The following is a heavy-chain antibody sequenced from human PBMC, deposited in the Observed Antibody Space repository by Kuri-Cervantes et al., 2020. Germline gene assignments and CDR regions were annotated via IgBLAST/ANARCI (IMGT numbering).Heavy chain of an antibody. J-gene: IGHJ3*02. CDR3: ARGPNSSSWGWAFDI. CDR1: GGSISSYY. V-gene: IGHV4-59*01. Sequence: SETLSLTCTVSGGSISSYYWSWIRQPPGKGLEWIGYIYYSGSTSYNPSLKSRVTISVDTSKDRFSLKLSSVTAADTAVYYCARGPNSSSWGWAFDIWGQGTMVTVSS. CDR2: IYYSGST. D-gene: IGHD6-13*01.